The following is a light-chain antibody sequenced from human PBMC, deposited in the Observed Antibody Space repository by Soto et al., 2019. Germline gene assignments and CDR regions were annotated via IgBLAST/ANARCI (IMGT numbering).Light chain of an antibody. CDR2: DAS. Sequence: DIQMTQSHSTLSASVGDRVTITCRASQSVRSWLAWYQQKPGRAPKFLIYDASSLESGVPSRFSGSGSGTDFTLTISSLQPEDFATYYCLQSYRTPLTFGGGTKVDIK. V-gene: IGKV1-5*01. J-gene: IGKJ4*01. CDR3: LQSYRTPLT. CDR1: QSVRSW.